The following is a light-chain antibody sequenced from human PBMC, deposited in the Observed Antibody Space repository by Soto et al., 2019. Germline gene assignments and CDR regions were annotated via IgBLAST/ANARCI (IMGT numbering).Light chain of an antibody. J-gene: IGLJ2*01. CDR1: SSDVGGYNY. CDR3: SSYTSSSTPHVI. CDR2: EVS. Sequence: QSALTQPASVSGSPGQSITISCTGTSSDVGGYNYVSWYQQHPGKVPKLMIYEVSNRPSGVSNRFSGSKSGNTASLTISGLQAEDEGDYYCSSYTSSSTPHVIFGGGTKVTVL. V-gene: IGLV2-14*01.